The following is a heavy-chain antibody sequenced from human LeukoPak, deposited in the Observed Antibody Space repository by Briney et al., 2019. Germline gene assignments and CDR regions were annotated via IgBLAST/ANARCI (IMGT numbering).Heavy chain of an antibody. V-gene: IGHV1-24*01. D-gene: IGHD3-22*01. J-gene: IGHJ3*02. CDR2: FDPEDGET. Sequence: GASVKVSCKVSGYTLTELSMHWVRQAPGKGLEWMGGFDPEDGETIYAQKFQGRVTMTEDTSTDTAYMELSSLRSEDTAVYYCATVLLYDSSGYPATGALDIWGQGTMVTVSS. CDR1: GYTLTELS. CDR3: ATVLLYDSSGYPATGALDI.